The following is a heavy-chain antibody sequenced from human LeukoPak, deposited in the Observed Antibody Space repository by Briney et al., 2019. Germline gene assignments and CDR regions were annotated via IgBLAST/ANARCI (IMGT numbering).Heavy chain of an antibody. CDR2: IYYSGST. CDR3: ARDLPDCSGGSCAGDY. Sequence: SETLSLTCTVSVGSLSRGDYYWSSIRQPPGKGLEWIGYIYYSGSTYYNPSLKSRVTISVDTSKNQFSLKLSSVTGADTAVYYCARDLPDCSGGSCAGDYWGQGTLVTVSS. J-gene: IGHJ4*02. D-gene: IGHD2-15*01. V-gene: IGHV4-30-4*08. CDR1: VGSLSRGDYY.